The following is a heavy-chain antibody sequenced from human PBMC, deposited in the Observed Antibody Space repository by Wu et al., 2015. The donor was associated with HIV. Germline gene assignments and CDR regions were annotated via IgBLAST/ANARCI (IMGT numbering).Heavy chain of an antibody. V-gene: IGHV1-2*02. CDR1: GYNFIGYY. Sequence: QVQLIQSGAEARKPGASVKISCKASGYNFIGYYIDWMRQAPGQGLEWMGRINPKSGRTSYEQQFHGRVTMTRDTSINTAYMELTSLTLDDTAVYYCARGQGGYFDTRGYYYAGVSWFDPWGQGTLVTVSS. CDR3: ARGQGGYFDTRGYYYAGVSWFDP. J-gene: IGHJ5*02. CDR2: INPKSGRT. D-gene: IGHD3-22*01.